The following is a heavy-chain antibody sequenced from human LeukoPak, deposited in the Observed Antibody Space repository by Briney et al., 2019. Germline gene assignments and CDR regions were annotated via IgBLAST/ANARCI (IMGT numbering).Heavy chain of an antibody. CDR1: GFSLRRFW. CDR2: INGDGDGK. Sequence: GGSLRLSCAGSGFSLRRFWMTWVHQAPGRGLEWVANINGDGDGKRYADSVKDRFTISRDNARSLVFLQIHSLRDEDTALYYCARDSSPDSATTYYDALDMWGQGTMVTVSS. V-gene: IGHV3-7*01. D-gene: IGHD1-1*01. CDR3: ARDSSPDSATTYYDALDM. J-gene: IGHJ3*02.